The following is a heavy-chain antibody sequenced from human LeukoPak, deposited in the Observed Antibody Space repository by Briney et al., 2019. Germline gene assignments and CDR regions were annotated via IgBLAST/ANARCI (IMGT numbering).Heavy chain of an antibody. D-gene: IGHD6-19*01. J-gene: IGHJ5*02. V-gene: IGHV1-18*01. CDR3: ARRRSSGWYPGGWFDP. CDR2: ISAYNGNT. Sequence: ASVKVSCKASGYTFTSYGISWVRQAPGRGLEWMGWISAYNGNTNYAQKLQGRVTMTTDTSTSTAYMELRSLRSDDTAVYYCARRRSSGWYPGGWFDPWGQGTLVTVSS. CDR1: GYTFTSYG.